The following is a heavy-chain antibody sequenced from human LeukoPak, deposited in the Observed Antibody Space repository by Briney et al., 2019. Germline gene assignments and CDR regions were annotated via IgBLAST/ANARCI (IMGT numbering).Heavy chain of an antibody. CDR3: ARNPPGLAEDY. CDR2: ISSSGSTI. V-gene: IGHV3-48*03. Sequence: PGGSLRLSCAASGFTFSSYDMNWVRQAPGKGLEWVSYISSSGSTIYYADSVKGRFTISRDNAKNSLYLQMNSLRAEDTAVYYCARNPPGLAEDYWGQGTLVTVSS. D-gene: IGHD6-13*01. CDR1: GFTFSSYD. J-gene: IGHJ4*02.